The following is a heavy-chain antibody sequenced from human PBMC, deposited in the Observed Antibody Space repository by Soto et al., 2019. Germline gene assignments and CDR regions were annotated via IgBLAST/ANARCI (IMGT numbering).Heavy chain of an antibody. J-gene: IGHJ4*02. D-gene: IGHD3-3*01. V-gene: IGHV3-7*03. CDR1: GFTTSSNFW. CDR2: IRQDGSDQ. CDR3: ALYYDYSSGYYTGISY. Sequence: GGSLRLSCAPSGFTTSSNFWMSWVRQAPGRGLEWVANIRQDGSDQFYVDSVKGRFTISRDNPEESVYLQMNSLRVEDTAVYFCALYYDYSSGYYTGISYWGQGTPVTVSS.